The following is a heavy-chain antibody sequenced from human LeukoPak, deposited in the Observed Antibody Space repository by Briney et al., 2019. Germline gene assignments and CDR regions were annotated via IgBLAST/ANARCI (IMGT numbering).Heavy chain of an antibody. CDR1: GGSISSSDDY. D-gene: IGHD3-22*01. V-gene: IGHV4-39*07. CDR2: IYYGGST. Sequence: SETLSLTCTVSGGSISSSDDYGGWIRQPPGKGPEWIGVIYYGGSTYYHPSLKSRVTISMDTSKSQFSLRVTSVTAADTAVYYCARVTGYMIEDYFDYWGQGTLVTVSS. J-gene: IGHJ4*02. CDR3: ARVTGYMIEDYFDY.